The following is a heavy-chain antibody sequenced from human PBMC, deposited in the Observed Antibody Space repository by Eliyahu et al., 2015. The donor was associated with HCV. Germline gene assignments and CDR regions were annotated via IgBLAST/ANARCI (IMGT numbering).Heavy chain of an antibody. Sequence: QLQLQESGPGLVKPSXTLSLTCTVSGGSISSSSYYWGWIRQPPGKGLEWIGSIYYSGSTYYNPSLKSRVTISVDTSKNQFSLKLSSVTAADTAVYYCARQYYYYYMDVWGKGTTVTVSS. CDR3: ARQYYYYYMDV. CDR1: GGSISSSSYY. CDR2: IYYSGST. V-gene: IGHV4-39*01. J-gene: IGHJ6*03.